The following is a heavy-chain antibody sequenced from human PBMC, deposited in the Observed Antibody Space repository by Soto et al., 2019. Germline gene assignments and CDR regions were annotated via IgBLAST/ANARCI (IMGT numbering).Heavy chain of an antibody. CDR2: IIPIFGTA. J-gene: IGHJ6*02. CDR3: ARAYTMIVVYYDMDV. D-gene: IGHD3-22*01. CDR1: GGTFSSYA. V-gene: IGHV1-69*13. Sequence: SVKVSCKASGGTFSSYAISWVRQAPGQGLEWMGGIIPIFGTANYAQKFQGRVTITADESTSTAYMELSSLRSEDTAVYYCARAYTMIVVYYDMDVWGQGTKVNVSS.